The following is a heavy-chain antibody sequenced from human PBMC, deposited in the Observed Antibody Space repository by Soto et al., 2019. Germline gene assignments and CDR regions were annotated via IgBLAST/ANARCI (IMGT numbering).Heavy chain of an antibody. CDR3: ASITMVRGDYYYYGMDV. J-gene: IGHJ6*02. D-gene: IGHD3-10*01. CDR2: IYPGDSDT. Sequence: GESLKISCKGSGYSFTSYWIGWVRQMPGKGLEWMGIIYPGDSDTRYSPSFRGQVTISADKSISAAYLQWSSLKASDTAMYYCASITMVRGDYYYYGMDVWGQGTTVTVSS. V-gene: IGHV5-51*01. CDR1: GYSFTSYW.